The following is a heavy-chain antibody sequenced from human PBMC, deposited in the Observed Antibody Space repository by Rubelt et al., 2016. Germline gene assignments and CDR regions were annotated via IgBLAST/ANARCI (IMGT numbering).Heavy chain of an antibody. D-gene: IGHD3-10*01. Sequence: QITLKESGPTLVKPTQTLTLTCTFSGFSLSTSGVRVGWIRQPPGKALEWLALIYWNDDKRYSPSLKSRLTITKDTSKNQVVLTMTNMDPVETATDDGERIRVTKGELGYYYDGMDVWGQGTTVTVSS. CDR1: GFSLSTSGVR. J-gene: IGHJ6*02. V-gene: IGHV2-5*01. CDR2: IYWNDDK. CDR3: ERIRVTKGELGYYYDGMDV.